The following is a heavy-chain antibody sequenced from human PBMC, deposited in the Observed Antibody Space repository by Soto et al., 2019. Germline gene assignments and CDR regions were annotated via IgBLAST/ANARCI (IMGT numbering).Heavy chain of an antibody. J-gene: IGHJ3*02. CDR1: GYSFAKYA. CDR2: IDGGSGNT. CDR3: ARTASYAFDI. Sequence: QVQLVQSGAEVKKPGASVNVSCKASGYSFAKYAIHWVRQAPGQRLEWMGWIDGGSGNTRFSQKFQGRVTISRDPSATTVYLELTSLRSEDTAVYYCARTASYAFDIWGQGTMVSIFS. D-gene: IGHD5-18*01. V-gene: IGHV1-3*01.